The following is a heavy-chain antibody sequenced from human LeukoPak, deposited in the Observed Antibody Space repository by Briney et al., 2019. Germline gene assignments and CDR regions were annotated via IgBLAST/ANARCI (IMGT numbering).Heavy chain of an antibody. D-gene: IGHD4-11*01. V-gene: IGHV1-8*01. Sequence: ASVKVSCKASGYTFTSYDINWVRQATGQGLEWMGWMNPNSGNTGYAQKFQGRVTMTRNTSISTAYMELSSLRSEDTAVYYCAKQGPTVRAPFYFDYWGQGTLVTVSS. CDR2: MNPNSGNT. J-gene: IGHJ4*02. CDR3: AKQGPTVRAPFYFDY. CDR1: GYTFTSYD.